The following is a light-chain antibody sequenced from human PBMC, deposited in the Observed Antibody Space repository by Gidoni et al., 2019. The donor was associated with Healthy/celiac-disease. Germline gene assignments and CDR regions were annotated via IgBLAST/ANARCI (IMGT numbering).Light chain of an antibody. CDR2: AAS. CDR3: QQSYSTPHT. V-gene: IGKV1-39*01. J-gene: IGKJ2*01. Sequence: ITCRASQSISSYLNWYQQKPGKAPKLLIYAASSVQSGVPSRFSGSGSGTDFTLTSSRLQPEDVAYYYCQQSYSTPHTFGQGTKLEIK. CDR1: QSISSY.